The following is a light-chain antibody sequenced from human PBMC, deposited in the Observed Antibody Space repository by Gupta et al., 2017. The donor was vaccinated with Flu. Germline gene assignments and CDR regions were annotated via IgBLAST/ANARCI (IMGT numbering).Light chain of an antibody. CDR2: LGS. J-gene: IGKJ1*01. V-gene: IGKV2-28*01. Sequence: IVMTQSPPSLPVTPGGPASIPCRSSPSLLHSNGYSYLDWYLQKPGQSPQLLLYLGSNRAAGVPDRLCGSGSCTDFTLKIIRVEAEDVGVYYCIQALQTPRTFGQGTKVEIK. CDR1: PSLLHSNGYSY. CDR3: IQALQTPRT.